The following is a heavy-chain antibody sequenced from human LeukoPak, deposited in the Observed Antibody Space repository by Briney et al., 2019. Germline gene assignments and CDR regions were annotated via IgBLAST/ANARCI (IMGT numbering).Heavy chain of an antibody. Sequence: GGSLRLSCAASGFIFSSYWMSWVRQAPGKGLEWVANIKQDESEKYYVDSVKGRFTISRDNAKNSLYLQMNSLRAEDTAVYYCARVGSGYDFFDYWGQGTLVTVSS. CDR1: GFIFSSYW. CDR3: ARVGSGYDFFDY. V-gene: IGHV3-7*05. J-gene: IGHJ4*02. D-gene: IGHD3/OR15-3a*01. CDR2: IKQDESEK.